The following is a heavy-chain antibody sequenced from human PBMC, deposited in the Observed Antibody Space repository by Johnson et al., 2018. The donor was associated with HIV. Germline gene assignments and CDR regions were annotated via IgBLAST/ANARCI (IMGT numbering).Heavy chain of an antibody. CDR2: VSYDSSNK. CDR3: AKETRDSRSAFDI. V-gene: IGHV3-30*04. D-gene: IGHD4-11*01. J-gene: IGHJ3*02. Sequence: QVQLVESGGGVVQPGRSLRLSCTSALSFSGYAMHWVRQAPGKGLEWVAVVSYDSSNKYYADSVKGRFTISRDTSKKSVFLQMNSLRPEDTAVYYCAKETRDSRSAFDIWGQGTLVTVSS. CDR1: ALSFSGYA.